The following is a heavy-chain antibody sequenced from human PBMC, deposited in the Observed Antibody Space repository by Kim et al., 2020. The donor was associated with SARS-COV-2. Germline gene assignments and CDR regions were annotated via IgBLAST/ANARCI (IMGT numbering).Heavy chain of an antibody. Sequence: GGSLRLSCAASGFTFSSYGMHWVRQAPGKGLEWVAVIWYDGSNKYYADSVKGRFTISRDNSKNTLYLQMKSLRVEDTAVYYCANGWNDASTVGWGQGTLVTVSS. V-gene: IGHV3-33*06. CDR1: GFTFSSYG. CDR2: IWYDGSNK. J-gene: IGHJ4*02. CDR3: ANGWNDASTVG. D-gene: IGHD1-1*01.